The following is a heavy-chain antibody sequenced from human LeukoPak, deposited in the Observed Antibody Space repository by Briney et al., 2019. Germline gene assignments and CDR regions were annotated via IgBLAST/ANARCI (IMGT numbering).Heavy chain of an antibody. J-gene: IGHJ3*02. D-gene: IGHD4-17*01. CDR3: ARRRWTTDDAFDI. Sequence: GESLKISCNSSGYIYTSYWIGWVRQMPGKGLEWMGIIYPGDSDTRYSPSFQGQVTISADKSISTAYLQWSSLKASDTAMYYCARRRWTTDDAFDIWGQGTMVTVSS. V-gene: IGHV5-51*01. CDR2: IYPGDSDT. CDR1: GYIYTSYW.